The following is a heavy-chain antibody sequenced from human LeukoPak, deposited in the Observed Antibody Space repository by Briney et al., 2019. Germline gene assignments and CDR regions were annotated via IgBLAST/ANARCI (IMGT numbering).Heavy chain of an antibody. V-gene: IGHV3-23*01. CDR1: GFTVSSNY. D-gene: IGHD3-22*01. CDR3: AKFFRGYYDSSGYPQGAFDI. J-gene: IGHJ3*02. CDR2: ISGSGGST. Sequence: GGSLRLSCAASGFTVSSNYMSWVRQAPGKGLEWVSAISGSGGSTYYADSVKGRFTISRDNSKNTLYLQMNSLRAEDTAVYYCAKFFRGYYDSSGYPQGAFDIWGQGTMVTVSS.